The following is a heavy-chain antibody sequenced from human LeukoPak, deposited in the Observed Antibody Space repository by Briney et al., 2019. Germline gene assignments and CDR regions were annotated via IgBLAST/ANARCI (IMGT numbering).Heavy chain of an antibody. J-gene: IGHJ4*02. CDR2: INPNSGGT. D-gene: IGHD3-10*01. Sequence: ASVKVSCKASGYTFTGYYMHWERQAPGQGLEWMGWINPNSGGTNYAQKLQGWVTMTRDTSISTAYMELSRLRSDDTAVYYCARVGGVYGSGSNPFDYWGQGTLVTVSS. CDR3: ARVGGVYGSGSNPFDY. V-gene: IGHV1-2*04. CDR1: GYTFTGYY.